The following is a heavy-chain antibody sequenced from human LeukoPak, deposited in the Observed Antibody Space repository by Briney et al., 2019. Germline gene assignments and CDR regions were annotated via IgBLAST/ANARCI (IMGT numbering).Heavy chain of an antibody. CDR1: GFTFSSYE. J-gene: IGHJ6*02. D-gene: IGHD6-13*01. CDR3: ARDRYSSSWYEYGMDV. CDR2: ISSSGSTI. V-gene: IGHV3-48*03. Sequence: PGGSLRLSCAASGFTFSSYEMNWVRQAPGKGLEWVSYISSSGSTIYYADSVKGRFTISRDNAKNSLYLQMNSLRAEDTAVYYCARDRYSSSWYEYGMDVWGQGTLVTVSS.